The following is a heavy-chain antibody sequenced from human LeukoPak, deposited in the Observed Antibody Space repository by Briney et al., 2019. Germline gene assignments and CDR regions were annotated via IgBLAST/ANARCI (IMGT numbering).Heavy chain of an antibody. CDR3: AKEVVTRNHFDY. V-gene: IGHV3-23*01. J-gene: IGHJ4*02. CDR2: IDTSSAT. D-gene: IGHD2-21*02. CDR1: GFSFSSYA. Sequence: PGGSLRLSCAASGFSFSSYAMSWVRQAPGRGLEWISVIDTSSATYYIDSVKGRFTISRDNSKNTLYLQMNSLRAEDTAVYFCAKEVVTRNHFDYWGQGTLVTVSS.